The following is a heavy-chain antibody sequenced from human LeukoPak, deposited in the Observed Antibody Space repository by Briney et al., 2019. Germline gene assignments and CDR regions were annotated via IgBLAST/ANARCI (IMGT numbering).Heavy chain of an antibody. CDR1: GFIFSDYW. CDR2: INEVGTKE. J-gene: IGHJ4*02. Sequence: GGSLRLSCAASGFIFSDYWMNWVRQVPGKGLEWVANINEVGTKEDYVDSVRGRFTISRDNTKNTLYLQMNSLRAEDTAIYYCARDRAYSTHDYWGQGTLVTVAS. D-gene: IGHD6-13*01. CDR3: ARDRAYSTHDY. V-gene: IGHV3-7*01.